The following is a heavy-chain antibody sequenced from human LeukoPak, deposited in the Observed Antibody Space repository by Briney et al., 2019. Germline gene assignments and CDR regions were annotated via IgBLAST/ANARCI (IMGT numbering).Heavy chain of an antibody. CDR2: IRYDGSNK. J-gene: IGHJ4*02. D-gene: IGHD6-13*01. V-gene: IGHV3-30*02. CDR1: GFTFSSYG. CDR3: AKDLKAAAGIFDY. Sequence: GGSLRLSCAASGFTFSSYGMHWVRQAPGKGLEWVAFIRYDGSNKYYADSVKGRFTISRDNSKNTLYLQMSSLRAEDTAVYYCAKDLKAAAGIFDYWGQGTLVTVSS.